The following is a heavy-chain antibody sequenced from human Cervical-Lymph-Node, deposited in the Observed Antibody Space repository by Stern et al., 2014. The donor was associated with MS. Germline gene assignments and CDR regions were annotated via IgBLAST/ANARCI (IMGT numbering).Heavy chain of an antibody. CDR1: GYTFTSYY. CDR2: INPSRGST. CDR3: AREVAGHRLGMMDV. V-gene: IGHV1-46*01. D-gene: IGHD6-19*01. J-gene: IGHJ6*02. Sequence: VQLEESGAEVKKPGASVKVSCKASGYTFTSYYMHWVRQAPGQGLEWMGIINPSRGSTSYAQKFQGRVTMTKNTSTSTVYMELSSLRAEDTAVYYCAREVAGHRLGMMDVWGQGTTVTVSS.